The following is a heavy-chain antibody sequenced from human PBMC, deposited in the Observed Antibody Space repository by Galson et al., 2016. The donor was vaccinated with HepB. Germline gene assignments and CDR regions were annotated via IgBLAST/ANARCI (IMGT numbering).Heavy chain of an antibody. D-gene: IGHD3-3*01. Sequence: SVKVSCKASGNTFTGYHIHWVRQTPGQRLEWMGWINPSNGGTNYAQKFQGRLTFTRDTSIRTVYMDLSSLRSDDTAVYFCAYPRSVSNWFAFDIWGQGTMVTVS. J-gene: IGHJ3*02. CDR3: AYPRSVSNWFAFDI. CDR1: GNTFTGYH. V-gene: IGHV1-2*02. CDR2: INPSNGGT.